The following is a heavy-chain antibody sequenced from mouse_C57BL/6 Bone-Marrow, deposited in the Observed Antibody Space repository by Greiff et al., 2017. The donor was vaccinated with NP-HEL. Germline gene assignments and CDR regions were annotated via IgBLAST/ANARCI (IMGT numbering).Heavy chain of an antibody. Sequence: QVQLQQPGAELVKPGASVKMSCKASGYTFTSYWITWVKQRPGQGLEWIGDIYPGSGSTNYNEKFKSKATLTVDTSSSTAYMQLSSLTSEDSAVYYCAKGMGGSSSGYFDVWGTGTTVTVSS. V-gene: IGHV1-55*01. D-gene: IGHD1-1*01. CDR2: IYPGSGST. CDR1: GYTFTSYW. CDR3: AKGMGGSSSGYFDV. J-gene: IGHJ1*03.